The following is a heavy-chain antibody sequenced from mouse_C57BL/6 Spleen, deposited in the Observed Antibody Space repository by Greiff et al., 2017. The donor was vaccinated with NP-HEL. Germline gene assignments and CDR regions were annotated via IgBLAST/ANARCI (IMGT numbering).Heavy chain of an antibody. CDR2: IHPNSGST. V-gene: IGHV1-64*01. CDR1: GYTFTSYW. Sequence: QVQLQQSGAELVKPGASVKLSCKASGYTFTSYWMHWVKQRPGQGLEWIGMIHPNSGSTNYNEKFKSKATLTVDKSSSTAYMQLSSLTSEDSAVYYCVKGHGNYFDYWGQGTTLTVSS. J-gene: IGHJ2*01. CDR3: VKGHGNYFDY. D-gene: IGHD2-1*01.